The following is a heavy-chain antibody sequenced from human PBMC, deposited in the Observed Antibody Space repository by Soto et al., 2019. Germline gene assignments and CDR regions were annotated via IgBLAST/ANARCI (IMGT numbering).Heavy chain of an antibody. D-gene: IGHD3-3*01. CDR1: GYSFTSYW. CDR2: IDPSDSYT. CDR3: ARLTRNDFWSGYYLNYYYGMDV. Sequence: PGESRKISCKGSGYSFTSYWISWVRQMPGKGLEWMGRIDPSDSYTNYSPSFQGHVTISADKSISTAYLQWSSLKASDTAMYYCARLTRNDFWSGYYLNYYYGMDVWGQGTTVTVSS. V-gene: IGHV5-10-1*01. J-gene: IGHJ6*02.